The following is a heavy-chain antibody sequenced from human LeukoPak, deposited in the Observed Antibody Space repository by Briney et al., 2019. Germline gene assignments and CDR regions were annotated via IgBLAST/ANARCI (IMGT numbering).Heavy chain of an antibody. V-gene: IGHV3-23*01. CDR3: ARDDDTSSHYSLFEY. CDR2: SSGSGGST. Sequence: GGSLRLSCAVSGSTLSNYGMSWVRQAPGKWLEWVTGSSGSGGSTNYADSVKGRFSISRDNPKNTLYLQMNSLRAEDTAIYYCARDDDTSSHYSLFEYWGQGTRVTVSS. J-gene: IGHJ4*02. CDR1: GSTLSNYG. D-gene: IGHD3-22*01.